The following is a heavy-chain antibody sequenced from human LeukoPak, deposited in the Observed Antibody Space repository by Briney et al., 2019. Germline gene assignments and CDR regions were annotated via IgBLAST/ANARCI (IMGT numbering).Heavy chain of an antibody. Sequence: SVKVSCKASGGTFSSYAISWVRQAPGQGLEWMGGIIPIFGTANYAQKFQGRVTITADESTSTAYMELSSLRSEDTAVYYCARASFYYDSSGYYLYVWGQGTTVIVSS. V-gene: IGHV1-69*13. CDR2: IIPIFGTA. CDR1: GGTFSSYA. CDR3: ARASFYYDSSGYYLYV. J-gene: IGHJ6*02. D-gene: IGHD3-22*01.